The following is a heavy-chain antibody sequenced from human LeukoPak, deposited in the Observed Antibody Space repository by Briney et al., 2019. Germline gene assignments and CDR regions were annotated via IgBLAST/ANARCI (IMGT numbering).Heavy chain of an antibody. J-gene: IGHJ4*02. Sequence: GGSLRLSCAASGFTFSGYAMAWVRQAPGKGLEWVSSITITGSSPSYADSVKGRFTVSRDNSKNTLYLQMNSLRAEDTAVYFCAKSSSSWSYYFNYWGQGTLVTLSS. CDR2: ITITGSSP. CDR1: GFTFSGYA. V-gene: IGHV3-23*01. CDR3: AKSSSSWSYYFNY. D-gene: IGHD6-13*01.